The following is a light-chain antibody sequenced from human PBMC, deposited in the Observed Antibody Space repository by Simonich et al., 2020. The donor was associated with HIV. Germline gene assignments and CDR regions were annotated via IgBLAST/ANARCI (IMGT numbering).Light chain of an antibody. CDR2: KAS. V-gene: IGKV1-5*03. J-gene: IGKJ1*01. Sequence: DIQMTQSPSTLSASVGDRVTITYRASQSISNWLAWYQQKPGKAPKLLIYKASSLESGVPSRFSGSGSGTEFTLTISSLQPDDFATYYCQQYNSDSTFGQGTKVEIK. CDR3: QQYNSDST. CDR1: QSISNW.